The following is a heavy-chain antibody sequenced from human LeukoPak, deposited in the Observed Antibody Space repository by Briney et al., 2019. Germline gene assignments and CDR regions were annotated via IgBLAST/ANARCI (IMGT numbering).Heavy chain of an antibody. CDR3: ASRPAGIYYYYMDV. J-gene: IGHJ6*03. CDR2: IIPIFGTA. CDR1: GGTFSSYA. Sequence: GASVMVSCKASGGTFSSYAISWVRQAPGQGLEWMGGIIPIFGTANYAQKFQGRVTITADESTSTAYMELSSLRSEDTAVYDCASRPAGIYYYYMDVWGKGTTVTVSS. V-gene: IGHV1-69*13.